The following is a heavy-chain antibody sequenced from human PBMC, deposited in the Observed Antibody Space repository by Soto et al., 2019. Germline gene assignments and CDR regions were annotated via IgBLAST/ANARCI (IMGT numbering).Heavy chain of an antibody. D-gene: IGHD1-26*01. V-gene: IGHV3-64*01. Sequence: EVQLVESGGGLVQPGGSLRLSCAASGFTFSNFAMHWVRQAPGKGLEYVSAISTNGGSTHYANSVKGRFTISRDNSKSTLYLQMGSLRAEDLAVYYCARGQMWAHLDYWGQGTLVTVSS. CDR2: ISTNGGST. CDR1: GFTFSNFA. CDR3: ARGQMWAHLDY. J-gene: IGHJ4*02.